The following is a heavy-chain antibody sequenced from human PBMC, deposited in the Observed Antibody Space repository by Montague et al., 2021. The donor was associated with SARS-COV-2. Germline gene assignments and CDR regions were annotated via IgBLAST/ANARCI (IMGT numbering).Heavy chain of an antibody. J-gene: IGHJ4*02. V-gene: IGHV6-1*01. CDR3: ARIPVGSKYYFDF. D-gene: IGHD2-2*01. CDR2: TYYRYKWYN. CDR1: GDSVSSNIAT. Sequence: CAISGDSVSSNIATWNSIRQSPSRGLEWLGRTYYRYKWYNDYAESVKSRITIDPDTSKHQFSLHLNSVTPEDTAVYYCARIPVGSKYYFDFWGQGTMVTVSS.